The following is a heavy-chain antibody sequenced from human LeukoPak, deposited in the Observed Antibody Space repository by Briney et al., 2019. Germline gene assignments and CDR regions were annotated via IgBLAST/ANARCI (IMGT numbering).Heavy chain of an antibody. J-gene: IGHJ4*02. D-gene: IGHD1-1*01. CDR3: AELERGY. CDR2: TYHRSKWYN. Sequence: SQTLSLTCGISGDSVSSKSVAWNWIRQSPSRGLEWLGRTYHRSKWYNDYAVSVKSRITINPDTSKNQFSLHLNSVTPEDTAVYYCAELERGYWGQGTLVTVSS. V-gene: IGHV6-1*01. CDR1: GDSVSSKSVA.